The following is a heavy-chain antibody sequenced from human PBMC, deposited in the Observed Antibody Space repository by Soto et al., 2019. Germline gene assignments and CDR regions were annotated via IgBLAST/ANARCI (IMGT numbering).Heavy chain of an antibody. D-gene: IGHD1-1*01. V-gene: IGHV4-31*03. Sequence: QVQLQESGPGLVKPSQTLSLTCTVSGDSISNGAYYWTWIRQLPGKGLEWIGYIYYSGSTYYIPSLQSRVTISVDTSQNQFSLKLTSVTAADTAVYYCARVRRTEGHLDYWYFDVWGHGTLVIVSS. CDR2: IYYSGST. CDR1: GDSISNGAYY. J-gene: IGHJ2*01. CDR3: ARVRRTEGHLDYWYFDV.